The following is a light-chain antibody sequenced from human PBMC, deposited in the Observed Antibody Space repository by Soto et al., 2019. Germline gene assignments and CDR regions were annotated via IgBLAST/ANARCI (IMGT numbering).Light chain of an antibody. Sequence: QSALTQPASVSGSPGQSITISCTGISSDDGGYNYVSWYQQHPGKAPKLMIYDVSNRPSGVSNRFSGSKSGNTASLTISGLQVEDEADYYCSSYTSSSTPVLFGGGTKLTVL. CDR2: DVS. V-gene: IGLV2-14*01. CDR1: SSDDGGYNY. CDR3: SSYTSSSTPVL. J-gene: IGLJ2*01.